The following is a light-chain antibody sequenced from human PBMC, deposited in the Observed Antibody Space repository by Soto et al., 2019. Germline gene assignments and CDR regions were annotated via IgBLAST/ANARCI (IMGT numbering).Light chain of an antibody. CDR1: QSVLYSSNNKNY. V-gene: IGKV4-1*01. Sequence: DIVMTQSPDSLAVSLGERATINCKSSQSVLYSSNNKNYLAWYQQKPGQPPKLLIYWASTWEPGVPDRFSGRWSGTDFTLTISSLQAEDVAVYYCQQYYRTPLTFGGGTKLEIK. J-gene: IGKJ4*01. CDR3: QQYYRTPLT. CDR2: WAS.